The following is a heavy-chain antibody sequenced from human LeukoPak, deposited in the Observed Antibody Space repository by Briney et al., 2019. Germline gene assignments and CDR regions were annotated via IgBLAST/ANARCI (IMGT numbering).Heavy chain of an antibody. CDR1: GFTFSSYS. CDR3: VRDFSAYCGGDCYSY. V-gene: IGHV3-21*01. Sequence: GGSLRLSCAASGFTFSSYSMNWARQAPGKGLEWVSSISSSSSYIYYADSVKGRFTISRDNAKNSLYLQMNSLRAEDTAVYYCVRDFSAYCGGDCYSYWGQGTLVTVSS. D-gene: IGHD2-21*02. J-gene: IGHJ4*02. CDR2: ISSSSSYI.